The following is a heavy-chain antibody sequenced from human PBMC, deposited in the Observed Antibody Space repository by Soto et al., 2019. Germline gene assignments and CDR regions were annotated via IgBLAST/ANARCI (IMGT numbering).Heavy chain of an antibody. CDR2: IHYGGAT. CDR3: ARLYNSSDWTDFDF. Sequence: SETLSLTCTVCGGSISHSYWSWLRLSPGKGLEWIGYIHYGGATTYNPSLKSRVTISLGTPKNHFYLNLRSVTAADTAVYFCARLYNSSDWTDFDFWGRGTLVTVSS. D-gene: IGHD3-22*01. V-gene: IGHV4-59*08. CDR1: GGSISHSY. J-gene: IGHJ4*02.